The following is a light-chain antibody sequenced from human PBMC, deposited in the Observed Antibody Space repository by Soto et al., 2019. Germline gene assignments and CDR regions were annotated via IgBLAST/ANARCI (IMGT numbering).Light chain of an antibody. CDR1: QSVSNY. CDR3: QQRSHGLN. CDR2: DAS. V-gene: IGKV3-11*01. Sequence: DIVLTQSPGTLSLSPGDRATLSCRASQSVSNYVAWYQQGPGQAPRLLIYDASNRATGIPARFSGSGSGTDFTLTISSLEPEDFAVYYCQQRSHGLNCGGGTKGDIK. J-gene: IGKJ4*01.